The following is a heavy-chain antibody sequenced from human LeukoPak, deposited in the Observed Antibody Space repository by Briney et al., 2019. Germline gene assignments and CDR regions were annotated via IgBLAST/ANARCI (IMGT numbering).Heavy chain of an antibody. D-gene: IGHD2-2*01. CDR3: ASTKYVYWYFDL. J-gene: IGHJ2*01. CDR1: GYTFTSYY. CDR2: INPSGGST. V-gene: IGHV1-46*01. Sequence: GASVKVPCKASGYTFTSYYMHWVRQAPGQGLEWMGIINPSGGSTSYAQKFQGRVTMTRDTSTSTVYMELSSLRSEDTAVYYCASTKYVYWYFDLWGRGTLVTVSS.